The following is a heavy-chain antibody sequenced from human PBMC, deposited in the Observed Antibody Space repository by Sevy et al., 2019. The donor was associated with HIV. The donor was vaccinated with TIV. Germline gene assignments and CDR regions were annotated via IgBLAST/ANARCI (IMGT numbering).Heavy chain of an antibody. D-gene: IGHD2-15*01. Sequence: GGSLRLSCAASGFTFSSYWMSWVRQAPGKGLEWVANIKQDGSEKYYVDSVKGRFTISRDNAKNSRYLQMNSLRAEDTAVYYCARVPNKYCSGGSCYSGGWFDPWGQGTLVTVSS. J-gene: IGHJ5*02. CDR3: ARVPNKYCSGGSCYSGGWFDP. CDR1: GFTFSSYW. CDR2: IKQDGSEK. V-gene: IGHV3-7*03.